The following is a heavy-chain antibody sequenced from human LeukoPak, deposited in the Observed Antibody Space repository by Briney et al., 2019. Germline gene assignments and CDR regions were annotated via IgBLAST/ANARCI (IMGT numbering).Heavy chain of an antibody. CDR1: DDSITMYY. J-gene: IGHJ3*02. V-gene: IGHV4-59*01. CDR3: ARELGSPYYYDSSGYRPQDI. CDR2: VDHTGST. Sequence: SETLSLTCTVSDDSITMYYWTWIRQPPGKGLEWIGYVDHTGSTKFNPSLNGRVSISRDTSNNFFSLRLRSVTAADAAVYFCARELGSPYYYDSSGYRPQDIWGQGTMVTVSS. D-gene: IGHD3-22*01.